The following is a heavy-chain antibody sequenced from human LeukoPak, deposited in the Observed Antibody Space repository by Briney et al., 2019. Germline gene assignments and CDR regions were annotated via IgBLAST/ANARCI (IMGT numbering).Heavy chain of an antibody. V-gene: IGHV1-24*01. Sequence: ASVKVSCKVSGYTLTELSMHWVRQAPGKGLEWMGGFDPEDGETIYAQKFQGRVTMTEDTSTDTAYMELSSLRSEDTAVYYCAKAGGFPYYYGMDVWGQGTTVTVSS. D-gene: IGHD3-16*01. CDR2: FDPEDGET. J-gene: IGHJ6*02. CDR3: AKAGGFPYYYGMDV. CDR1: GYTLTELS.